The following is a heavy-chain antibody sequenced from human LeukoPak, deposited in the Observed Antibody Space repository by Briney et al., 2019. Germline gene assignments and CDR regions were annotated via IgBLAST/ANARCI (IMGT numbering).Heavy chain of an antibody. CDR1: GFTFSDYS. CDR3: ARLRRNSDRSDFFYYYDH. J-gene: IGHJ4*02. CDR2: VNTVSSYI. V-gene: IGHV3-21*01. Sequence: GGSLRLSCAASGFTFSDYSMNWVRHGPGRGLEWVASVNTVSSYIYYADSMRGRFTISRDNAKNSLFLQMNSLRAEDTAVYYCARLRRNSDRSDFFYYYDHWGQGTLVTVSS. D-gene: IGHD3-22*01.